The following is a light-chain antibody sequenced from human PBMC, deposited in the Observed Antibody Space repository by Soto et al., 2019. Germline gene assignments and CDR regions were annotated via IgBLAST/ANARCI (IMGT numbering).Light chain of an antibody. V-gene: IGKV3-20*01. CDR2: GAS. CDR1: QSVSSNY. Sequence: EIVLTQSPGTLSLSPGERATLSCRASQSVSSNYLAWYQQKSGQAHRLLIYGASSRATGIPDRFSGSGSGKDFSLTISNLEPEEFSVYYCQQYVSSPYDFGQGTELEI. CDR3: QQYVSSPYD. J-gene: IGKJ2*01.